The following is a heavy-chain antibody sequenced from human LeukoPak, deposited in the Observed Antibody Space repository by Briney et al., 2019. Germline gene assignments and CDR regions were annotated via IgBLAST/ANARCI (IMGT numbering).Heavy chain of an antibody. Sequence: PGGSLRLSCAASGFTFNRYNMNWVRRAPGKGLEWVSSISTSSSYIYYADSVKGRFTISRDNAKNSLYLQMNSLRAEDTAVYYCASGYYDYVWGSYRYRDYFDYWGRGTLVTVSS. D-gene: IGHD3-16*02. CDR1: GFTFNRYN. CDR3: ASGYYDYVWGSYRYRDYFDY. V-gene: IGHV3-21*01. J-gene: IGHJ4*02. CDR2: ISTSSSYI.